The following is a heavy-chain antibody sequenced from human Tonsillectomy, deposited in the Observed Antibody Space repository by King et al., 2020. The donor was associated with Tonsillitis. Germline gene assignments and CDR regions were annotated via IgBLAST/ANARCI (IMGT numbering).Heavy chain of an antibody. V-gene: IGHV4-34*01. D-gene: IGHD6-19*01. CDR2: INHSGST. CDR1: GGSFSGYY. Sequence: VQLQQWGAGLLKPSETLSLTCAVYGGSFSGYYWSWIRQPPGKGLEWIGEINHSGSTNYNPSLKRRVTISVDTSKNQFSLKLSSVTAADTAVYYCARGLGIAVAGSHFDYWGQGTLVTVSS. J-gene: IGHJ4*02. CDR3: ARGLGIAVAGSHFDY.